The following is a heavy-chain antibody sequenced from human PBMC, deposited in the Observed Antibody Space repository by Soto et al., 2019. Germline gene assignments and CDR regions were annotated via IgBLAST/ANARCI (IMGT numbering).Heavy chain of an antibody. CDR3: ARVVPGAEAWFGP. CDR1: GYTFSNYG. J-gene: IGHJ5*02. Sequence: SVKVSCKTSGYTFSNYGSTWVRQAPGQPLEWLGWISLYSDGTNYAQKFQGRVSMTTDTSTTTAYMELRSLRSDDTAVYYCARVVPGAEAWFGPWGQGTLVTSP. D-gene: IGHD2-2*01. CDR2: ISLYSDGT. V-gene: IGHV1-18*01.